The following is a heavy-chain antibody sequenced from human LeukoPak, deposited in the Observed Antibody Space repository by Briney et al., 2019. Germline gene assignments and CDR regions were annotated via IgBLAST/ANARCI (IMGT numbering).Heavy chain of an antibody. D-gene: IGHD6-25*01. CDR1: GGSISSYY. J-gene: IGHJ6*03. Sequence: PSETLSLTXTVSGGSISSYYWSWIRQPPGKGLDYIGHISYSGGTNYNPSLKSRVTISLEMSKNQFSLRLSSVTAADTAVYYCARVPDRSGYYYYLDVWGKGTTVTVSS. CDR3: ARVPDRSGYYYYLDV. CDR2: ISYSGGT. V-gene: IGHV4-59*01.